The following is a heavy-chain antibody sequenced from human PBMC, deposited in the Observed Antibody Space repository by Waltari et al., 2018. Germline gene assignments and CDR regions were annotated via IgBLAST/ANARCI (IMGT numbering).Heavy chain of an antibody. CDR2: IYYSGRT. D-gene: IGHD2-21*01. CDR3: ARYCGGDCYGVRYFQH. Sequence: QLQLQESGPGLVKPSETLSLTCTVSGGSISSSSYYWGWIRQPPGKGLEWIGSIYYSGRTYYNPSLKSRVTISVDTSKNQFSLKLSSVTAADTAVYYCARYCGGDCYGVRYFQHWGQGTLVTVSS. V-gene: IGHV4-39*07. J-gene: IGHJ1*01. CDR1: GGSISSSSYY.